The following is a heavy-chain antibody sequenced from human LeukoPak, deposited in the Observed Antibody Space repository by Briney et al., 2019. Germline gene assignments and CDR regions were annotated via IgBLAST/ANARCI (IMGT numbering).Heavy chain of an antibody. D-gene: IGHD3-22*01. CDR2: INHSGST. Sequence: TSETLSLTCAVYGGSFSGYYWSWIRQPPGKGLEWIGEINHSGSTNYNPSLKSRVTISVDTSKNQFSLKLSSVTAADTAVYYCARGDSSGYYYSWFDPWGEGTLVTVSS. CDR3: ARGDSSGYYYSWFDP. V-gene: IGHV4-34*01. J-gene: IGHJ5*02. CDR1: GGSFSGYY.